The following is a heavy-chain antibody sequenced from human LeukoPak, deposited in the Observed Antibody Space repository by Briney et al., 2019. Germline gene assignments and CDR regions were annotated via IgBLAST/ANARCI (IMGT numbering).Heavy chain of an antibody. V-gene: IGHV1-69*04. CDR2: IIPILGIA. J-gene: IGHJ1*01. CDR3: ATGGQQPRVLEH. CDR1: GGTFSSYA. Sequence: GASVKVSCKASGGTFSSYAISWVRQAPGQGLEWMGRIIPILGIANYAQKFQGRVTITADKSTSTAYMELSSLRSEDTAVYYCATGGQQPRVLEHWGQGTLVTVSS. D-gene: IGHD6-13*01.